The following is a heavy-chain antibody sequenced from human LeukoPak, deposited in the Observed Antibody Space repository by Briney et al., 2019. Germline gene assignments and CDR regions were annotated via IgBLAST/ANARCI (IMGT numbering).Heavy chain of an antibody. CDR1: GGSISSGGYS. CDR3: ARGIAVAGPFDY. CDR2: IYHSGST. Sequence: SETLSLTCAASGGSISSGGYSWSWIRQPPGKGLEWIGYIYHSGSTYYNPSLKSRVTISVDRSKNQFSLKLSSVTAADTAVYYCARGIAVAGPFDYWGQGTLVTVSS. V-gene: IGHV4-30-2*01. J-gene: IGHJ4*02. D-gene: IGHD6-19*01.